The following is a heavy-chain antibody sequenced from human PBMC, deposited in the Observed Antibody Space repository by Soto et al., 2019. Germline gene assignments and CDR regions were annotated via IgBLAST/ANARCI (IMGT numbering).Heavy chain of an antibody. CDR1: GFTFSSYA. Sequence: QVQLVESGGGVVQPGRSLRLSCAASGFTFSSYAMHWVRPAPGKGREWVAVISYDGSNKYYADSVKGRFTISRDNSKNTLYLQMHSLRAEDTAVYYCARANIYGSWRGVDPWGQGTLVTVSS. CDR3: ARANIYGSWRGVDP. J-gene: IGHJ5*02. CDR2: ISYDGSNK. V-gene: IGHV3-30-3*01. D-gene: IGHD3-10*01.